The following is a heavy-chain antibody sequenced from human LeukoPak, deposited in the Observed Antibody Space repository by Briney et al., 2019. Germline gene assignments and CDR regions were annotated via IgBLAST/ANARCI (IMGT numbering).Heavy chain of an antibody. J-gene: IGHJ4*02. Sequence: GASVKVSCKASGYTFSCYYMHWVRQAPGQGLESMGWINSNSGARNYAPKFQGRVTFSRDNSISTAYMELSSLRSADAAIYYCARGRGGATTGFDHWGQGTLVTVSS. V-gene: IGHV1-2*02. CDR3: ARGRGGATTGFDH. CDR2: INSNSGAR. CDR1: GYTFSCYY. D-gene: IGHD1-26*01.